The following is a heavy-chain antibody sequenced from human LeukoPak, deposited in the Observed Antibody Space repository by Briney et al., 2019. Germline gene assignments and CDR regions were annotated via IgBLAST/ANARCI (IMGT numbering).Heavy chain of an antibody. J-gene: IGHJ4*02. CDR3: ARDTYYYDSSGYPFDY. CDR1: GGSFSGYY. CDR2: INHSGST. D-gene: IGHD3-22*01. V-gene: IGHV4-34*01. Sequence: PSETLSLTCAVYGGSFSGYYWSWIRQPPGKGLEWIGEINHSGSTNYNPSLKSRVTISVDTSKNQFSLKLSSVTAADTAVYCCARDTYYYDSSGYPFDYWGQGTLVTVSS.